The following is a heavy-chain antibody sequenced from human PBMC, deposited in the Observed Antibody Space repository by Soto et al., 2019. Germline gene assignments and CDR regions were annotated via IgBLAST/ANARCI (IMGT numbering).Heavy chain of an antibody. Sequence: GGSLRLSCAASGFTFSSYGMHWVRQAPGKGLEWVAVISYDGSNKYYADSVKGRFTISKDNSKNTLYLQMNSLRAEDTAVYYCAKPGSRYFDWLLSAYFDYWGQGTLVTVSS. J-gene: IGHJ4*02. V-gene: IGHV3-30*18. CDR1: GFTFSSYG. CDR2: ISYDGSNK. D-gene: IGHD3-9*01. CDR3: AKPGSRYFDWLLSAYFDY.